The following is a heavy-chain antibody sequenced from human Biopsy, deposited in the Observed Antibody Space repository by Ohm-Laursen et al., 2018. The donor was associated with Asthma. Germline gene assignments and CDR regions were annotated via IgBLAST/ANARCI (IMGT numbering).Heavy chain of an antibody. V-gene: IGHV1-58*01. J-gene: IGHJ4*01. CDR2: IVFASGAT. Sequence: ESSAKVSCNASGVALSGYTFEWVRQARGLGLEWIAWIVFASGATNYAQNFQDRLTVTRDMSAGSVSMELRGLSSTDTAVYYCAAGRTSLQGESLIWGQGTLVSVSS. CDR1: GVALSGYT. D-gene: IGHD2/OR15-2a*01. CDR3: AAGRTSLQGESLI.